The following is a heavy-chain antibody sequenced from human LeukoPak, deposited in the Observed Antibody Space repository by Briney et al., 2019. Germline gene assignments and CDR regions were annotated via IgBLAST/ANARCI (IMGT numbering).Heavy chain of an antibody. J-gene: IGHJ3*02. V-gene: IGHV1-24*01. D-gene: IGHD6-13*01. CDR1: GYTLTELS. Sequence: AASVKVSCRVSGYTLTELSMHWVRQAPGKGLEWMGGFDPEDGETIYAQKFQGRVTMTEDTSTDTAYMELSSLRSEDTAVYYCATASWREGHGGAFDIWGQGTMATVSS. CDR3: ATASWREGHGGAFDI. CDR2: FDPEDGET.